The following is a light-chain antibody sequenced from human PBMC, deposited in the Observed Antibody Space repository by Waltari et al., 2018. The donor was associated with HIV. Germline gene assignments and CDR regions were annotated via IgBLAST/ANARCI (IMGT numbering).Light chain of an antibody. V-gene: IGLV2-14*01. CDR1: SSDVGGYNY. CDR3: SSYSSSDTHVV. CDR2: EVR. J-gene: IGLJ2*01. Sequence: QSALTQPASVSGSPGQSITISCTGTSSDVGGYNYVSWYQQHPGKAPHFMIYEVRNRPSGVSNRFSGSKSGNTASLTISGLQAEDEAYYYCSSYSSSDTHVVFGGGTKLTVL.